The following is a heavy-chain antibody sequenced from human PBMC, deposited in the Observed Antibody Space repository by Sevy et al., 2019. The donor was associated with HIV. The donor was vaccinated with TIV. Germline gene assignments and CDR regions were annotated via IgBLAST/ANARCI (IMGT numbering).Heavy chain of an antibody. J-gene: IGHJ6*02. CDR1: GGSFSGYY. CDR2: INHSGST. Sequence: SETLSLTCAVYGGSFSGYYWSWIRQPPGKGLEWIGEINHSGSTNYNPSLKSRVTISVDTSKNQFSLKLSSVTAADTAVNYCASGDYCTNGVCYYYYGMDVWGQGTTVTVSS. D-gene: IGHD2-8*01. V-gene: IGHV4-34*01. CDR3: ASGDYCTNGVCYYYYGMDV.